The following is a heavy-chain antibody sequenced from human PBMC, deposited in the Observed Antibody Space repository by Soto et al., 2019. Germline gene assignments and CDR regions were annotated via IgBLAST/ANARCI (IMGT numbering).Heavy chain of an antibody. J-gene: IGHJ4*01. Sequence: GGSLRLSCAASGFRFDDYAMHWVRQAPGKGLEWLSGISWNHVTTGYADSVKGRFTISRDNAKNSLLLQMNSPRAEDTAVYSCAKDMDTRGTAVTHFDNWGHGTQVTVSS. CDR2: ISWNHVTT. D-gene: IGHD5-18*01. CDR1: GFRFDDYA. CDR3: AKDMDTRGTAVTHFDN. V-gene: IGHV3-9*01.